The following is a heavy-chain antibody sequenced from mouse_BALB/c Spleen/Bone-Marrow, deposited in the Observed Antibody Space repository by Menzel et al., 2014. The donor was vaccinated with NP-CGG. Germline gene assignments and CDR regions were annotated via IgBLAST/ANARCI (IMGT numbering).Heavy chain of an antibody. V-gene: IGHV3-2*02. D-gene: IGHD2-4*01. CDR2: ISYSGTT. CDR1: GYSITSDYS. CDR3: ARKRYDYDKSYFVY. Sequence: EVKLVESGPGRVKPSQSLSLPCTVTGYSITSDYSWNWIRQFPGNKLEWLGYISYSGTTTYTPSLKSRISITRTTSRNHFFLRLYTLSTVDTATYNTARKRYDYDKSYFVYWGQSAPLTDSS. J-gene: IGHJ2*01.